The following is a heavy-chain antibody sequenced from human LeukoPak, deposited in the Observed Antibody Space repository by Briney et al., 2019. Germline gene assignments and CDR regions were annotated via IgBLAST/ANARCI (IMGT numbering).Heavy chain of an antibody. D-gene: IGHD2-2*02. Sequence: SVKVSCKASRGTFSSYAISWVRQAPGQGLEWMGGIIPIFGTANYAQKFQGRVTITADESTSTAYMELSSLRSEDTAVYYCARVRGYCSSTSCYNYYGMDVWGQGTTVTVSS. CDR3: ARVRGYCSSTSCYNYYGMDV. J-gene: IGHJ6*02. V-gene: IGHV1-69*01. CDR1: RGTFSSYA. CDR2: IIPIFGTA.